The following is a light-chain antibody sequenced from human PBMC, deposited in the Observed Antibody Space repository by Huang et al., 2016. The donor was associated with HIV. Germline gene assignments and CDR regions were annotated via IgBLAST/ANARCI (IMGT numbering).Light chain of an antibody. V-gene: IGKV3-15*01. CDR2: GAS. J-gene: IGKJ3*01. Sequence: EIVMTQSPASLSVSPGERATLSCRASQSVSSNLAWYQQKPGQTPRLLTDGASTRATGIPARFSGSGSGTEFTLTISSLQSEDFAFYYCQQYNNWPTFTFGPGTKVDIK. CDR1: QSVSSN. CDR3: QQYNNWPTFT.